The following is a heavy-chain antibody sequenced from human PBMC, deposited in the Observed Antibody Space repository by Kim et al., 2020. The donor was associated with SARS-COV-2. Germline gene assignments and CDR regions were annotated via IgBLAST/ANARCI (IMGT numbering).Heavy chain of an antibody. CDR1: AFSVSSSY. D-gene: IGHD5-12*01. V-gene: IGHV3-66*02. CDR2: LYSGGTT. J-gene: IGHJ6*02. Sequence: GGSLRLSCTASAFSVSSSYMNWVRQAPGKGLEWVSSLYSGGTTYYADSVKGRFTISRDNSKNTLYLQMDSLTVEDTAVYYCARDVPVATSGYYYYYYGMDVWGQGTTVTVSS. CDR3: ARDVPVATSGYYYYYYGMDV.